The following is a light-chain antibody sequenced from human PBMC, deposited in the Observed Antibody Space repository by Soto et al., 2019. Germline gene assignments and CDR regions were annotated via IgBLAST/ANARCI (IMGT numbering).Light chain of an antibody. Sequence: DIQMTQSPSSLSASVGDRVTITCRASQSISSYLNWYQQKPGKAPKLLIYAASSLQSGVPSRFSGSGSGTDFTLTISSLQPEDFATYYCQQSYSTFPFGPGTKVHIK. V-gene: IGKV1-39*01. CDR3: QQSYSTFP. CDR1: QSISSY. CDR2: AAS. J-gene: IGKJ3*01.